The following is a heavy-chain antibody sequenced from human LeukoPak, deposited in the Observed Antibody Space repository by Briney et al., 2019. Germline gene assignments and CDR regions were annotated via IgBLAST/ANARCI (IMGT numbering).Heavy chain of an antibody. CDR3: ARDLGLLERFYYYYYMDV. D-gene: IGHD3-3*02. CDR2: ISSSSSTI. V-gene: IGHV3-48*01. CDR1: GFTFSSYS. J-gene: IGHJ6*03. Sequence: PGGSLRLSCAASGFTFSSYSMNWVRQAPGKGLEWVSYISSSSSTIYYADSVKGRFTISRDNAKNSLYLQMNSLRAEDTAEYYCARDLGLLERFYYYYYMDVWGRGTTVTVSS.